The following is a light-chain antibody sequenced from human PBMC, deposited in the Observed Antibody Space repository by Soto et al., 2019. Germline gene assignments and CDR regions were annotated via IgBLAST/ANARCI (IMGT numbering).Light chain of an antibody. V-gene: IGKV1-5*01. CDR3: QQYNSYDMWS. CDR2: GAS. Sequence: DIQMTQSPSTLSASVGDRVTITCRASQGISKWLAWYQQKPGKAPKLLIYGASSLENGVPSRFSGSGSGTEFILTISSLQPDDFATYFCQQYNSYDMWSFGQGTKVDLK. CDR1: QGISKW. J-gene: IGKJ1*01.